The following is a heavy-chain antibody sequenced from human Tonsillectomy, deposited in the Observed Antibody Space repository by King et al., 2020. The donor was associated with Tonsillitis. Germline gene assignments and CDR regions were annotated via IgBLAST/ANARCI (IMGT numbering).Heavy chain of an antibody. CDR1: GASISSSDYY. Sequence: QLQESGPGLVKPSETLSLTCTVSGASISSSDYYWGWIRQPPGKGLEWIGNIYFIESTYYNPSLKSRVTISVDTSKNQFSLKLSSVTAADTAVYFCASTTLDYGDFWLDPWGQGTLVTVSS. V-gene: IGHV4-39*01. CDR2: IYFIEST. CDR3: ASTTLDYGDFWLDP. J-gene: IGHJ5*02. D-gene: IGHD4-17*01.